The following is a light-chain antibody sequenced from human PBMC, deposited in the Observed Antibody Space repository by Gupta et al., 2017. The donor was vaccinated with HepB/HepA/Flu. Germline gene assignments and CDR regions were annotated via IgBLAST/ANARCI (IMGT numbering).Light chain of an antibody. V-gene: IGLV1-51*02. Sequence: QSVFTQPPSLSAAPGQKILISSPGSSSNIGNNYVSWYQQLPGAAPKLLIYEDDKRPSGIPDRFSGSKSGTSATLDITGLQTGDEADCYCGTWDSSLSAWVFGGGTKLTVL. CDR1: SSNIGNNY. CDR3: GTWDSSLSAWV. CDR2: EDD. J-gene: IGLJ3*02.